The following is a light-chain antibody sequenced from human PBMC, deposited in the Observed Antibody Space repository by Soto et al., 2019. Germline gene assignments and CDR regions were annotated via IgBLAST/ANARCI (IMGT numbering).Light chain of an antibody. Sequence: EVVLTQSPATLSLSPGERATLSCSASQNVGNYLAWYQQKRGQAPRLLFYDASDRATGIPTRFSGSRSGTDSTLTISSPETEDLAGYYLQQRGNWPRPFGAGTKVEIK. CDR2: DAS. J-gene: IGKJ3*01. V-gene: IGKV3-11*01. CDR3: QQRGNWPRP. CDR1: QNVGNY.